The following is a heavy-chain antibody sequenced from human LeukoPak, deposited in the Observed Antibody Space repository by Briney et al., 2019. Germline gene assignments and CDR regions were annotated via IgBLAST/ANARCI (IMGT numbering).Heavy chain of an antibody. CDR2: IYYSGST. V-gene: IGHV4-30-4*01. J-gene: IGHJ3*02. Sequence: SETLSLTCTVSGGSISSGEYYWSWIRQPPGKGLEWIGYIYYSGSTYYNPSLKSRVTISVDTSKNQFSLKLSSVTAADTAVYYCARVGIAAAGTRPDAFDIWGQGTMVTVSS. CDR3: ARVGIAAAGTRPDAFDI. D-gene: IGHD6-13*01. CDR1: GGSISSGEYY.